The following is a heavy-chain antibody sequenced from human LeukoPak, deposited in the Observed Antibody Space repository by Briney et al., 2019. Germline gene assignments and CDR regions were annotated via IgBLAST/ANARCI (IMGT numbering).Heavy chain of an antibody. CDR2: IYYSGST. V-gene: IGHV4-39*07. CDR1: GGSISSSSYY. J-gene: IGHJ6*03. CDR3: AREVGAEGWLYYYYYMDV. D-gene: IGHD6-19*01. Sequence: SETLSLTCTVSGGSISSSSYYWGWIRQPPGKGLEWIGSIYYSGSTYYNPSLKSRVTISVDTSKNQFSLKLSSVTADTAVYYCAREVGAEGWLYYYYYMDVWGKGTTVTVSS.